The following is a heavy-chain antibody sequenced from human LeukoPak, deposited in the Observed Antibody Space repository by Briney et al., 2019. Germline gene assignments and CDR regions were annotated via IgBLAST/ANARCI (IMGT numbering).Heavy chain of an antibody. CDR3: AREGSSWYGNYYYGMDV. D-gene: IGHD6-13*01. V-gene: IGHV3-7*01. J-gene: IGHJ6*02. CDR1: GFTFSSYW. Sequence: PGGSLRLSCAASGFTFSSYWMSWVRQAPGKGLEWVANIKQDGSEKYYVDSVKGRFTISRDNAKNSLYLQMNSLRAEDTAVYYCAREGSSWYGNYYYGMDVWGQGTTVTVSS. CDR2: IKQDGSEK.